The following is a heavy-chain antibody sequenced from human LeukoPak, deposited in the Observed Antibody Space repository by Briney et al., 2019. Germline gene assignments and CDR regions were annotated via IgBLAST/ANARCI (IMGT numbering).Heavy chain of an antibody. D-gene: IGHD1-26*01. Sequence: SQTLSLTCAISGDSVSSNSAAWNWIRQSPSRGLEWLGRTYYRSKWYNDYAVSVKSRITINPDTSKNQFSLKLSSVTAADTAVYYCARRREVRDWYFDLWGRGTLVTVSS. J-gene: IGHJ2*01. CDR3: ARRREVRDWYFDL. CDR1: GDSVSSNSAA. CDR2: TYYRSKWYN. V-gene: IGHV6-1*01.